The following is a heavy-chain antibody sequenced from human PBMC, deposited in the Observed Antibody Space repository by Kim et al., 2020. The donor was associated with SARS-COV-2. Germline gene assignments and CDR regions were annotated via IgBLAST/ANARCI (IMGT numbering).Heavy chain of an antibody. CDR2: IKQDGSEK. V-gene: IGHV3-7*01. CDR1: GFTFSSYW. D-gene: IGHD6-19*01. J-gene: IGHJ3*02. Sequence: GGSLRLSCAASGFTFSSYWMSWVRQAPGKGLEWVANIKQDGSEKYYVDSVKGRFTISRDNAKNSLYLQMNSLRAEDTAVYYCASNLAIAVAGDDAFDIWGQGTMVTVSS. CDR3: ASNLAIAVAGDDAFDI.